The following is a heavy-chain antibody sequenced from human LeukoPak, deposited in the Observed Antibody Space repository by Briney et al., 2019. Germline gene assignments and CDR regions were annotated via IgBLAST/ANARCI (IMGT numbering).Heavy chain of an antibody. CDR1: GYTFTFYY. D-gene: IGHD6-25*01. Sequence: GASVTVSFTSSGYTFTFYYMQWVRQAPGQGLEWMGWINPNSGGRNYAQKFQGRGTMTRDTSISKAYMELSRMRCGDQAVYFCARDHCVSSGSYEDYYYGMDVWGRGTTVTVSS. V-gene: IGHV1-2*02. J-gene: IGHJ6*02. CDR3: ARDHCVSSGSYEDYYYGMDV. CDR2: INPNSGGR.